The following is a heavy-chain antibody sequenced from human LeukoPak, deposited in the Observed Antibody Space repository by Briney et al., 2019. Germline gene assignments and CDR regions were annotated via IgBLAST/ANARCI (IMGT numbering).Heavy chain of an antibody. D-gene: IGHD3-10*01. J-gene: IGHJ4*02. V-gene: IGHV3-53*01. CDR1: GFTVSSNY. CDR2: IYSGGST. CDR3: ARFIVAGFMITGGSFDY. Sequence: PGGSLRLSCAASGFTVSSNYMSWVRQAPGKGLEWVSVIYSGGSTYYADSVKGRFTISRDNSKNTLYLQMNSLRAEDTAVYYCARFIVAGFMITGGSFDYWGQGTLVTVSS.